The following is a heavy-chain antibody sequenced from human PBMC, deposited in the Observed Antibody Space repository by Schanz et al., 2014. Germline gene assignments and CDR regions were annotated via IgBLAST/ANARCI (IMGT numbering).Heavy chain of an antibody. CDR1: GFTFSTHA. J-gene: IGHJ4*02. V-gene: IGHV3-23*04. CDR2: IGTSGGT. CDR3: AKYRGYYRVSGSYRELEY. Sequence: EVQLVESGGGLVQPGGSLRLSCAASGFTFSTHAMHWVRQAPGKGLEWVSTIGTSGGTNYAESVKGRFTISRDNSKNTLYLQMNSLRPEDTAVYYCAKYRGYYRVSGSYRELEYWGQGTLVTVSS. D-gene: IGHD3-10*01.